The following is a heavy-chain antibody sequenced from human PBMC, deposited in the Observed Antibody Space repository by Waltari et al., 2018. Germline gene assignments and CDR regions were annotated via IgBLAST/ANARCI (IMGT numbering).Heavy chain of an antibody. Sequence: QVQLVESGGGEVQPGRSLRLSCAASGFIFSSYGMHWVRQAPGKGLEWVALISYDGSDISYADSVKARFTISRDNSKNTLYLQINGLRAEDTAVYYCAKDRIYGPYYTFDSWGQGTLVTVSS. D-gene: IGHD4-17*01. CDR3: AKDRIYGPYYTFDS. J-gene: IGHJ4*02. CDR1: GFIFSSYG. V-gene: IGHV3-30*18. CDR2: ISYDGSDI.